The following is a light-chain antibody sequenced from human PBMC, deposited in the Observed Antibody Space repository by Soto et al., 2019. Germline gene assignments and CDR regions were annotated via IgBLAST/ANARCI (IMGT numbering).Light chain of an antibody. CDR3: QQYNTYATWT. V-gene: IGKV1-9*01. CDR2: DQX. J-gene: IGKJ1*01. CDR1: HGIIIY. Sequence: DIQLTQSPSFLSSSVGDRITITXRASHGIIIYLSWYQQRAGKXTKLMXXDQXNLQSGVPSRFIGSGSGKEFTLTISSLQPDDFATYYCQQYNTYATWTFGQGTKVDIK.